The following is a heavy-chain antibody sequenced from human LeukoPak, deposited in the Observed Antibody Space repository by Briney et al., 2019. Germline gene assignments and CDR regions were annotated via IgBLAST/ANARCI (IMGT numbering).Heavy chain of an antibody. D-gene: IGHD3-22*01. V-gene: IGHV4-39*01. CDR2: IYYSGST. J-gene: IGHJ3*02. Sequence: SETLSLTCTVSGGSISSSSYYWGSIRQPPGKGLEWIGSIYYSGSTYYNPSLKSRVTISVDTSKNQFSLKLSSVTAADTAVYYCARPRITMIVEALDIWGQGTMVTVSS. CDR1: GGSISSSSYY. CDR3: ARPRITMIVEALDI.